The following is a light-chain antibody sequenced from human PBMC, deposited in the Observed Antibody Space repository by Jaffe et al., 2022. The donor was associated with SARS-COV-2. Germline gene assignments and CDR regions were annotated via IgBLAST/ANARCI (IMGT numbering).Light chain of an antibody. CDR3: QTWGTGIQV. V-gene: IGLV4-69*01. CDR1: SGHSTYA. Sequence: QLVLTQSPSASASLGASVKLTCTLSSGHSTYAIAWHQQQPEKGPRYLMKLNSDGSQIKGDGIPDRFSGSSSGAERYLTISSLQSEDEADYYCQTWGTGIQVFGGGTKLTVL. CDR2: LNSDGSQ. J-gene: IGLJ3*02.